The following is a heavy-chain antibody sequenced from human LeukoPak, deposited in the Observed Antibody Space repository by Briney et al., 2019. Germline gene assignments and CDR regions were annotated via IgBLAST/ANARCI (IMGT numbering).Heavy chain of an antibody. V-gene: IGHV4-34*01. CDR3: ARGLRFIQGPGYYYMDV. D-gene: IGHD3-16*02. Sequence: SETLSLTCAVYGGSFDAYYWTWIRQTPGKGLEWIEEINHSGNTNYNPSLESRVTISADTSKNQFSLNLGSVTAADTAIYYCARGLRFIQGPGYYYMDVWGKGTTVTVSS. J-gene: IGHJ6*03. CDR2: INHSGNT. CDR1: GGSFDAYY.